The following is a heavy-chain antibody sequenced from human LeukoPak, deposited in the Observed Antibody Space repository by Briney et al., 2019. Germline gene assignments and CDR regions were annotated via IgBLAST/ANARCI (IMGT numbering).Heavy chain of an antibody. CDR2: IRYDGSNK. Sequence: SGGSLRLSCAASGFTFSSYGMHWVRQAPGKGLEWVAFIRYDGSNKYYADSVKGRFTISRDNSKNTLYLQMNSLRAEDTAVYYCAKAKNEFGSVDYWGQGTLVTVSS. CDR1: GFTFSSYG. J-gene: IGHJ4*02. D-gene: IGHD3-10*01. CDR3: AKAKNEFGSVDY. V-gene: IGHV3-30*02.